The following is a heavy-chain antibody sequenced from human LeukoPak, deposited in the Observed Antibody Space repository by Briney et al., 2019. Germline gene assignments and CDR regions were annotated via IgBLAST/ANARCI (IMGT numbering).Heavy chain of an antibody. CDR1: GFTFYDYA. Sequence: PGRSLRLSCAASGFTFYDYAMHWVRHAPGRGLEGVSGISWNSGSIGYADSVKGRFTISRDNAKNSLYLQMNSLRAEDTALYYCAVWGYYYDSSGYYYSYWGQGTLVTVSS. J-gene: IGHJ4*02. CDR2: ISWNSGSI. V-gene: IGHV3-9*01. CDR3: AVWGYYYDSSGYYYSY. D-gene: IGHD3-22*01.